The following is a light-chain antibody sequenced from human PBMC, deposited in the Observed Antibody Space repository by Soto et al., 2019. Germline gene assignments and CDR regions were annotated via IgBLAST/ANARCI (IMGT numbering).Light chain of an antibody. CDR1: QSVSTY. CDR2: GAS. Sequence: EIFFAPSPATPAFSPGERAPLFCRASQSVSTYLAWYQQKPGQAPRLLIYGASNRATGIPARFRGSGSGTDFTLTISSLEPEDFAVYYCQQRSTFTFGGGTKVDIK. CDR3: QQRSTFT. V-gene: IGKV3-11*01. J-gene: IGKJ4*01.